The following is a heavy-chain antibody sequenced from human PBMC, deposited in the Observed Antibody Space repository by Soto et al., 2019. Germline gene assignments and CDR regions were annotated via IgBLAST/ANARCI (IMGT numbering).Heavy chain of an antibody. CDR1: GGSVTSGDYY. J-gene: IGHJ4*02. CDR2: IYYRGST. D-gene: IGHD6-6*01. V-gene: IGHV4-30-4*01. CDR3: ARAPKVSGSAQTRPDF. Sequence: SETLSLTCTVSGGSVTSGDYYWSWIRQPPGKGLEWVGYIYYRGSTYYNSSLKSRVTISVDTSKNQFSLNLTSLTAADTAVYYCARAPKVSGSAQTRPDFWGQGSLVTVSS.